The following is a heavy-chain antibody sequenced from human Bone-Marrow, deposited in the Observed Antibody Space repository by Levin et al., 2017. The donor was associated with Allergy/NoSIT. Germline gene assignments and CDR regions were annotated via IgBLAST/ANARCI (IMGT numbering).Heavy chain of an antibody. J-gene: IGHJ4*02. V-gene: IGHV3-30-3*01. CDR2: ISYDGSNK. CDR3: ARDNGSGSLLDY. CDR1: GFTFSSYA. Sequence: GESLKISCAASGFTFSSYAMHWVRQAPGKGLEWVAVISYDGSNKYYADSVKGRFTISRDNSKNTLYLQMNSLRAEDTAVYYCARDNGSGSLLDYWGQGTLVTVSS. D-gene: IGHD3-10*01.